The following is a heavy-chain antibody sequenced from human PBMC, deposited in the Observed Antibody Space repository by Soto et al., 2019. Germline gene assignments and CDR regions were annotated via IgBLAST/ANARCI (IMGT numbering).Heavy chain of an antibody. Sequence: QVQLQESGPGLVKPSETLSLTCTVSGGSISSYYWSWIRQPPGKGLEWIGYIYYSGSTNYNPSLKRRVTISVDTSKNQFSLKLSSVTAADTAVYYCARDAHYVGRGWFDPWGQGTLVTVSS. D-gene: IGHD4-17*01. V-gene: IGHV4-59*08. CDR1: GGSISSYY. J-gene: IGHJ5*02. CDR3: ARDAHYVGRGWFDP. CDR2: IYYSGST.